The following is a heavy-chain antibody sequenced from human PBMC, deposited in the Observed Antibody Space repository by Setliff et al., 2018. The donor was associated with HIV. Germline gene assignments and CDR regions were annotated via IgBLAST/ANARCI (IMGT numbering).Heavy chain of an antibody. D-gene: IGHD2-21*01. CDR2: IYYSGRT. Sequence: SETLSLTCTVSGGSISSGGYYWSWIRQHPGKGLEWIGYIYYSGRTYYNPSLKSRVTISVDTSEIQFSLKLSSVTAADTAVYYCARYCGGDCYPSAYYMDVWGKGTTVTFSS. CDR1: GGSISSGGYY. V-gene: IGHV4-31*03. CDR3: ARYCGGDCYPSAYYMDV. J-gene: IGHJ6*03.